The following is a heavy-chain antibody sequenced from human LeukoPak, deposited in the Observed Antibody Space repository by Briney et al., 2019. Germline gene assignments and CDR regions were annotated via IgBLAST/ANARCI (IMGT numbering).Heavy chain of an antibody. CDR3: TKGLYVSGNSPDF. Sequence: PGGSLRLSCAASGFTFRKYAMTWVRQAPGKGLEWVSGINDSGSSTYYIDYVKGRFTISRDDAKNTVYLQMNNLRVEDMAVYYCTKGLYVSGNSPDFWGQGTLVTVSS. J-gene: IGHJ4*02. V-gene: IGHV3-23*01. D-gene: IGHD3-10*01. CDR2: INDSGSST. CDR1: GFTFRKYA.